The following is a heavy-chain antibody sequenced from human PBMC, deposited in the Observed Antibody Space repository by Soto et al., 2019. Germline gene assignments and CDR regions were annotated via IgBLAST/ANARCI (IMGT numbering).Heavy chain of an antibody. CDR1: GGTFSSYA. D-gene: IGHD3-10*01. Sequence: EASVKVSCKASGGTFSSYAISCVRQAPGQGLEWMGGIIPIFGTANYAQKFQGRVTITADESTSTAYMELSSLRSEDTAVYYCARGGAITMVRGVIIPKYYYYGMDVWGQGTTVTVSS. V-gene: IGHV1-69*13. CDR3: ARGGAITMVRGVIIPKYYYYGMDV. J-gene: IGHJ6*02. CDR2: IIPIFGTA.